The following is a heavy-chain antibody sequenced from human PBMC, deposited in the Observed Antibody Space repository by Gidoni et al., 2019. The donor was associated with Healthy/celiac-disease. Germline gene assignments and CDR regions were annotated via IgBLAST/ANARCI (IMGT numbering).Heavy chain of an antibody. CDR2: INAGNGNT. Sequence: QLQLVQSGAEVKKPGASVKVSCKASGYTFTSLAFPWLRQAPGQRLEWMGWINAGNGNTKYSQKFQSRVTINRDTSASTAYMELSSLRSEDTAVYYCARGKGFVVVPAAMESFLGWFDPWGQGTLVTVSS. D-gene: IGHD2-2*01. CDR3: ARGKGFVVVPAAMESFLGWFDP. V-gene: IGHV1-3*01. CDR1: GYTFTSLA. J-gene: IGHJ5*02.